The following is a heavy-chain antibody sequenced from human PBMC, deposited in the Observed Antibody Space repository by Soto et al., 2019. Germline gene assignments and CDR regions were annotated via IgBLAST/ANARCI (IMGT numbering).Heavy chain of an antibody. Sequence: GGSLRLSCAASGFTFSDYHMHWVRQAPGKGPEWVATIWSDASKKFYAYSVKGRFSISRDNSKNMLYLQMDSLRAEDTAVYYCARIGTWALNFDYWGQGTLVTVSS. D-gene: IGHD7-27*01. CDR2: IWSDASKK. CDR3: ARIGTWALNFDY. J-gene: IGHJ4*02. CDR1: GFTFSDYH. V-gene: IGHV3-33*08.